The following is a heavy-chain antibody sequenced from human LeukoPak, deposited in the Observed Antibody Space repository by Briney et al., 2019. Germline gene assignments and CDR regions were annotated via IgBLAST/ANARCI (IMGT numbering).Heavy chain of an antibody. V-gene: IGHV1-69*04. CDR1: GYTFTGYY. CDR3: AREGPKYDYVWGSYRFKPGYFDL. Sequence: SVKVSCKASGYTFTGYYMHWVRQAPGQGLEWMGRIIPILGIANYAQKFQGRVTITADKSTSTAYMELSSLRSEDTAVYYCAREGPKYDYVWGSYRFKPGYFDLWGRGTLVTVSS. J-gene: IGHJ2*01. D-gene: IGHD3-16*02. CDR2: IIPILGIA.